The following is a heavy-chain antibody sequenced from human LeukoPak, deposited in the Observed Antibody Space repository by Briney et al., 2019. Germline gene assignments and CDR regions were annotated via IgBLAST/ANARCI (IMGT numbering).Heavy chain of an antibody. D-gene: IGHD2-2*01. Sequence: GASVKVSCKASGYTFTSYYMHWVRQAPGQGLEWMGIINPNGGSTNYAQKFQGRVTMTRDTATNTVYMELSSLRAEDTAVYYCARDRQLDCSSTSCYPEYNWFDPWGEGTLVTVSS. CDR1: GYTFTSYY. V-gene: IGHV1-46*01. CDR2: INPNGGST. J-gene: IGHJ5*02. CDR3: ARDRQLDCSSTSCYPEYNWFDP.